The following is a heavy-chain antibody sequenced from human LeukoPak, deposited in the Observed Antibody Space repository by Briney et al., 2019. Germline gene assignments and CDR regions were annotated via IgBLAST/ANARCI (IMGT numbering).Heavy chain of an antibody. CDR1: GFTFSSYE. V-gene: IGHV3-48*03. D-gene: IGHD2-2*01. Sequence: GGSLRLSCAASGFTFSSYEMNWVRQAPGKGLEWVSYISSSGSTIYYADSVKGRFTISRDNAKNSLYLQMNSLRAEDTAVYYCAKRDCSSTSCYGYYGMDVWGKGTTVTVSS. CDR2: ISSSGSTI. J-gene: IGHJ6*04. CDR3: AKRDCSSTSCYGYYGMDV.